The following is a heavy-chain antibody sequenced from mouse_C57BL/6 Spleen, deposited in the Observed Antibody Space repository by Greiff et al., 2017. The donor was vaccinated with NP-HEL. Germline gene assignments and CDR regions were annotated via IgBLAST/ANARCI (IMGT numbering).Heavy chain of an antibody. Sequence: VQLQESGAELVKPGASVKISCKASGYAFSSYWMNRVKQRPGKGLEWIGQIYPGDGDTNYNGKLKGKATLTADKSSSTAYMQLSSLTSEDSAVYFCARRDYGSSYAMDYWGQGTSVTVSS. CDR2: IYPGDGDT. D-gene: IGHD1-1*01. J-gene: IGHJ4*01. CDR3: ARRDYGSSYAMDY. V-gene: IGHV1-80*01. CDR1: GYAFSSYW.